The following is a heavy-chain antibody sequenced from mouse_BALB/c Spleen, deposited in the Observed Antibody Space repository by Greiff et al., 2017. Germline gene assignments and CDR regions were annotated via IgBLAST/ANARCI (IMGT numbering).Heavy chain of an antibody. CDR3: ARQDHYARTMDY. J-gene: IGHJ4*01. CDR2: IYPGDGDN. CDR1: GYTFTSYW. V-gene: IGHV1-87*01. Sequence: QVQLQQSGAELARPGASVKLSCKASGYTFTSYWMQWVKQRPGQGLEWIGAIYPGDGDNRYTQKFKGKATLTADKSSSTAYMQLSRLASEDSAVYFCARQDHYARTMDYWGQGTTGTVSS. D-gene: IGHD1-1*02.